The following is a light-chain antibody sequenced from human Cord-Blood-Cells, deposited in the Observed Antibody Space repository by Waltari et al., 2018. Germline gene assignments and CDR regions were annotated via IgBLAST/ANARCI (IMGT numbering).Light chain of an antibody. CDR2: DVS. J-gene: IGLJ2*01. CDR1: SSDVGGYNY. CDR3: CSYAGSYTFVV. V-gene: IGLV2-11*01. Sequence: QSALTQPRSVSGSPGQSVTISCTGTSSDVGGYNYVSWYQQHPGKAPKLMSYDVSNRPSGVPDRCSGSKSGNPASLTISGLQAEDEADYYCCSYAGSYTFVVFGGGTKLTVL.